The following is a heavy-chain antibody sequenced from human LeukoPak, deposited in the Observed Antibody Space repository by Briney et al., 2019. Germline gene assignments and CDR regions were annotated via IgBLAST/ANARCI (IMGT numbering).Heavy chain of an antibody. CDR2: ISGSGGST. CDR3: AKFLPTHIVVANYYFDY. D-gene: IGHD2-21*01. Sequence: GGSLRLSCAASGFTFSSYSMNWVRQAPGKGLEWVSAISGSGGSTYYTDSVKGRFTISRDNSKNTLYLQMNSLRAEDTAVYYCAKFLPTHIVVANYYFDYWGQGTLVTVSS. CDR1: GFTFSSYS. J-gene: IGHJ4*02. V-gene: IGHV3-23*01.